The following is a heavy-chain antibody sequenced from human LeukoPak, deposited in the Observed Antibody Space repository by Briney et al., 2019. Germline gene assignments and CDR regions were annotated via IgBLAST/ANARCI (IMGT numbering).Heavy chain of an antibody. CDR3: ATARFGELFGPRNYYYYYMDV. V-gene: IGHV1-24*01. J-gene: IGHJ6*03. D-gene: IGHD3-10*01. Sequence: WASVKVSCKVSGYTLTELSMHWVRQAPGKGLEWMGGFDPEDGETIYAQKFQGRVTMTEDTSTDTAYMELSSLRSEDTAVYYCATARFGELFGPRNYYYYYMDVWGKGTTVTISS. CDR1: GYTLTELS. CDR2: FDPEDGET.